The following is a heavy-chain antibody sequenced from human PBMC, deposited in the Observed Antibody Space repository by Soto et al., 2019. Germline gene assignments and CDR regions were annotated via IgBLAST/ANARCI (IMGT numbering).Heavy chain of an antibody. Sequence: ASVKVSCKASGYTFTSYAMHWVRQAPGQRLEWMGWINAGNGNTKYSQKFQGRVTITRDTSASTAYMELSSLRSEDTAVYYCAREEGSGWFWFDPWGQGTLVTVSP. V-gene: IGHV1-3*01. CDR1: GYTFTSYA. CDR2: INAGNGNT. J-gene: IGHJ5*02. CDR3: AREEGSGWFWFDP. D-gene: IGHD6-19*01.